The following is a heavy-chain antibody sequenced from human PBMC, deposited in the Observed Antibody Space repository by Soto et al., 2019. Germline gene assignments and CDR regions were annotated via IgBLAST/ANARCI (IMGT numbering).Heavy chain of an antibody. CDR3: AKHRPHYYDTLDP. J-gene: IGHJ5*02. CDR2: ITSTSSTI. D-gene: IGHD3-22*01. CDR1: GFTFSSHA. Sequence: PGGSLRLSCAASGFTFSSHAMNWVRQAPGKGLEWVSSITSTSSTISYADSVKGRFTISRDNAKNSLYLQMNSLRDEDTAVYYCAKHRPHYYDTLDPWGQGTLVTVSS. V-gene: IGHV3-48*02.